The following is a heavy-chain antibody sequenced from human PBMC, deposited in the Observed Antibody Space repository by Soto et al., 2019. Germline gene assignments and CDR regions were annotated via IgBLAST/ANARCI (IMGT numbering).Heavy chain of an antibody. D-gene: IGHD3-22*01. CDR2: ISYDGSNK. CDR1: GFTFSSYA. Sequence: GGSLRLSCAASGFTFSSYAMHWVRQAPGKGLEWVAVISYDGSNKYYADSVKGRFTISRDNSKNTLYLQMNSLRAEDTAVYYCAKDGGYYYDSSGPRPDAFDIWGQGTMVTVSS. J-gene: IGHJ3*02. V-gene: IGHV3-30-3*01. CDR3: AKDGGYYYDSSGPRPDAFDI.